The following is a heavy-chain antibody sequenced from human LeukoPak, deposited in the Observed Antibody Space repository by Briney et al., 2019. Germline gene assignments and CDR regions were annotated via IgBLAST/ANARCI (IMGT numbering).Heavy chain of an antibody. D-gene: IGHD4-17*01. CDR2: MNPNSGNT. CDR3: ARETTVTRGNWFDP. CDR1: GGTFSSYA. V-gene: IGHV1-8*03. Sequence: ASVKVSCKASGGTFSSYAISWVRQATGQGLEWMGWMNPNSGNTGYAQKFQGRVTITRNTSISTAYMELSSLRSEDTAVYYCARETTVTRGNWFDPWGQGTLVTVSS. J-gene: IGHJ5*02.